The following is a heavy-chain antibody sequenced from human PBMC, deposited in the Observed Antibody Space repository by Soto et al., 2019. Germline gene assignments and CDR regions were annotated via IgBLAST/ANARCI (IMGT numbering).Heavy chain of an antibody. CDR1: GGSFSGYY. CDR2: INHSGST. J-gene: IGHJ1*01. D-gene: IGHD3-16*02. CDR3: ARGNRMITFGGVIVVYFQH. V-gene: IGHV4-34*01. Sequence: SETLSLTCAVYGGSFSGYYWSWIRQPPGKGLEWIGEINHSGSTNYNPSLKSRVTISVDTSKNQFSLKLSSVTAADTAVYYCARGNRMITFGGVIVVYFQHWGQGTLVTVSS.